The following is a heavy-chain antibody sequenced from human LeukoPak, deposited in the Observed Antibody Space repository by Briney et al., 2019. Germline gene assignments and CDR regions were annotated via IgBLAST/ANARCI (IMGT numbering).Heavy chain of an antibody. CDR2: NVGLFT. Sequence: PGGSLRLSCAASGFDIAGNYMSWVRQAPGKGLEWVSANVGLFTEYADSVKGRFTISRDNAKNSLYLQMNSLRAEDTAVYYCARTETTDLFDYWGQGTLVTVSS. V-gene: IGHV3-53*01. J-gene: IGHJ4*02. D-gene: IGHD1-14*01. CDR1: GFDIAGNY. CDR3: ARTETTDLFDY.